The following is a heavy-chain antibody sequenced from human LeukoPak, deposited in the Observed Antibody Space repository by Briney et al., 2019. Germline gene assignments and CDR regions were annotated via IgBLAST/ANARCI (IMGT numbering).Heavy chain of an antibody. V-gene: IGHV3-48*03. J-gene: IGHJ4*02. D-gene: IGHD2-2*01. CDR1: GFTFSSYE. CDR3: AKGYCSSTTCCVDY. CDR2: ISSSGSTI. Sequence: GGSLRLSCAASGFTFSSYEMNWVRQAPGKGLEWVSYISSSGSTIYYADSVKGRFTISRDNAKNSLYLQMNSLRAEDTAVYYCAKGYCSSTTCCVDYWGQGTLVTVSS.